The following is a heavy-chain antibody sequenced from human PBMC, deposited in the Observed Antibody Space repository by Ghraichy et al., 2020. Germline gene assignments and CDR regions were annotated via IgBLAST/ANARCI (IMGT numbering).Heavy chain of an antibody. V-gene: IGHV4-59*08. Sequence: TLSLTCTVSGGSISSYYWSWIRQPPGKGLEWIGYIYYSGSTNYNPSLKSRVTISVDTSKNQFSLKLSSVTAADTAVYYCARHGRLRDWFDPWGQGTLVTVSS. CDR2: IYYSGST. CDR1: GGSISSYY. J-gene: IGHJ5*02. CDR3: ARHGRLRDWFDP.